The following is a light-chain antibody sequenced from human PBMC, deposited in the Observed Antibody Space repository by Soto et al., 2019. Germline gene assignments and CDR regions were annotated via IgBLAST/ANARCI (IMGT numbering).Light chain of an antibody. J-gene: IGKJ4*01. CDR3: QQYNSWPLT. CDR2: GAS. Sequence: EIAMKQSPATLSVSPGEDATLSCRASQSVSSLLAWYQQKPGQAPRLLIYGASSRATGIPDRFSGTGSETDFTLTISRLEPEDFAVYYCQQYNSWPLTFGGGTKVDIK. V-gene: IGKV3D-15*01. CDR1: QSVSSL.